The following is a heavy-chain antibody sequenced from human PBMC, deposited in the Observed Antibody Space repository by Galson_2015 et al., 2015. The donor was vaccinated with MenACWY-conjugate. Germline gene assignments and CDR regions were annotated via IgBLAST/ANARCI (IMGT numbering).Heavy chain of an antibody. V-gene: IGHV6-1*01. CDR2: TYYESKWYK. Sequence: CAISGDSVSSKGAAWNWIRQSPSRGLEWLGRTYYESKWYKDYAVSVKSRITINPDTSKNQFSLQLNSVTPEDTAMYYCARERPYSHGWYDFDYWGQGTLVTVSS. CDR3: ARERPYSHGWYDFDY. CDR1: GDSVSSKGAA. J-gene: IGHJ4*02. D-gene: IGHD6-19*01.